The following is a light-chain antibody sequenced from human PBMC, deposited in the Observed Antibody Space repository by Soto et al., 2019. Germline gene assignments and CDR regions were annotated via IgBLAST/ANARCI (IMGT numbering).Light chain of an antibody. CDR2: EAP. J-gene: IGLJ2*01. V-gene: IGLV2-23*01. Sequence: QSALNQPASGSGSPGPSITISRTGTSSDVGSYNLVSWYQQHPGNATQLMIYEAPKRPSGVSDRFSGDKSGNTASLTISGLLAEAEADYYRRSYAGIRIVVFGGGTKRTVL. CDR1: SSDVGSYNL. CDR3: RSYAGIRIVV.